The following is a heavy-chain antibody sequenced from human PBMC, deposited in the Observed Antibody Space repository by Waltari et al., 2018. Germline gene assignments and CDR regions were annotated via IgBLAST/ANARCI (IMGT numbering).Heavy chain of an antibody. D-gene: IGHD3-22*01. J-gene: IGHJ3*02. Sequence: EVQLVESGGGLVKPGGSLRLSCAASGFTFSSYSMNWVRQAPGKGVEWVSSISSSSSYIYYADSVKGRFTISRDNAKNSLYLQMNSLRAEDTAVYYCAREGYDSSGYFGSNDAFDIWGQGTMVTVSS. CDR2: ISSSSSYI. CDR1: GFTFSSYS. V-gene: IGHV3-21*01. CDR3: AREGYDSSGYFGSNDAFDI.